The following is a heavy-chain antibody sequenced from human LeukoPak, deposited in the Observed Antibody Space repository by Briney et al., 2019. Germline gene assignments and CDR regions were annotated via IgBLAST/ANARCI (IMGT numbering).Heavy chain of an antibody. Sequence: SETLSLTCTVSAGSISSGSYYWSWIRQPAGKGLEWIGRIYTSGSTNYNPSLKSRVTISVDTSKNQFSLKLSSVTAADTAVYYCAREGCGAACYGSGRIDYWGQGTLVTVSS. CDR1: AGSISSGSYY. CDR3: AREGCGAACYGSGRIDY. CDR2: IYTSGST. J-gene: IGHJ4*02. D-gene: IGHD3-10*01. V-gene: IGHV4-61*02.